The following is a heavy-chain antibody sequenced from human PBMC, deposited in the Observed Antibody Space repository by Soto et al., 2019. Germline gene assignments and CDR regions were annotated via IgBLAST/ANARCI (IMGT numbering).Heavy chain of an antibody. D-gene: IGHD4-17*01. V-gene: IGHV1-2*04. CDR2: INPNSGGT. CDR1: LYTFTVSY. Sequence: GASVKVSCQAYLYTFTVSYMHWVRQAPGQGLEWMGWINPNSGGTNYAQKFQGWVTMTRDTSISTAYMELSRLRSDDTAVYYCARGGMTTVTPGDAFDIWGQGTMVTVSS. J-gene: IGHJ3*02. CDR3: ARGGMTTVTPGDAFDI.